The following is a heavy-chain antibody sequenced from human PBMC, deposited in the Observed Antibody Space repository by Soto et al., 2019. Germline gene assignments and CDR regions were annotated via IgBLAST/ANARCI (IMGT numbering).Heavy chain of an antibody. CDR1: GFNFSDAW. CDR2: IKSKTDGGTT. J-gene: IGHJ6*02. D-gene: IGHD2-15*01. CDR3: TTDSRYCSGGSCYAAHYYYYYYGMDV. Sequence: PGGSLRLSCAASGFNFSDAWMNWVRQDTGKGLEWVGRIKSKTDGGTTDYAAPVKGRFTISRDDSKNTLYLQMNSLKTEDTAVYYCTTDSRYCSGGSCYAAHYYYYYYGMDVWGQGTTVTVSS. V-gene: IGHV3-15*07.